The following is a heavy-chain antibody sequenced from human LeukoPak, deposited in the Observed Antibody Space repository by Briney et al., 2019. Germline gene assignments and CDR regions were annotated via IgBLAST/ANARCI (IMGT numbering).Heavy chain of an antibody. CDR2: IDNEGSRT. CDR3: ARGRDDTSSSTWEY. CDR1: GFTFSNYW. D-gene: IGHD3-9*01. Sequence: GGSLRLSCAASGFTFSNYWVDWVRQDLGKGLVWVSRIDNEGSRTEYADSVKGRFTISRDNAKNTAYLQMNSLRAEDTAVYYCARGRDDTSSSTWEYWGQGTLVTVSP. V-gene: IGHV3-74*03. J-gene: IGHJ4*02.